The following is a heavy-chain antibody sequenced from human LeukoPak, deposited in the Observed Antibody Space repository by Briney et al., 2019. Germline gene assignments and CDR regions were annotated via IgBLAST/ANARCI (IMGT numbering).Heavy chain of an antibody. CDR1: GFTFGDYA. D-gene: IGHD6-19*01. V-gene: IGHV3-43*02. CDR2: IRGDGRTT. CDR3: AKDAVAGMWLHY. Sequence: HPGGSLRLSCAASGFTFGDYAMHWVRQAPGKGLEWVSLIRGDGRTTSYAGSVKGRFTISRDNSKNSLYLQMSSLSGEDTAMYYCAKDAVAGMWLHYWGQGTLVTVSS. J-gene: IGHJ4*02.